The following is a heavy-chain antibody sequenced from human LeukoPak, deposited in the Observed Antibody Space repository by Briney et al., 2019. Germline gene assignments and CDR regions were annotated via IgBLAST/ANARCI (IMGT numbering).Heavy chain of an antibody. D-gene: IGHD5-18*01. CDR1: GGTCSSYA. CDR2: IIPIFGTA. J-gene: IGHJ4*02. CDR3: ARSGYSYGYPFDY. V-gene: IGHV1-69*13. Sequence: SVKVSCKASGGTCSSYAISWVRQAPGQGLEWMGGIIPIFGTANYAQKFQGRVTITADESTSTAYMELSSLRSEDTAVYYCARSGYSYGYPFDYWGQGTLVTVSS.